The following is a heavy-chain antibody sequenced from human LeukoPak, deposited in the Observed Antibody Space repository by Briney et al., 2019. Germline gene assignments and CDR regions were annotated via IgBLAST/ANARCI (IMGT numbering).Heavy chain of an antibody. CDR3: ANEVRPNDY. D-gene: IGHD1-1*01. V-gene: IGHV3-23*05. CDR2: IDISGGST. J-gene: IGHJ4*02. Sequence: GGSLGLSCAASGFTFSSHAMCWVRQAPGKGLEWVSSIDISGGSTYYADSVKGRFTISRDNSKNTLYLQMNSLRVEDTALYYCANEVRPNDYWGQGTLVTVSS. CDR1: GFTFSSHA.